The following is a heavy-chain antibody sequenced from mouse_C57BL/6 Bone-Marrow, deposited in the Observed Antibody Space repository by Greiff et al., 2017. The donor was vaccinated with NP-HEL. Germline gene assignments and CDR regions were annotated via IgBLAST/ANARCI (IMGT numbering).Heavy chain of an antibody. CDR1: GYTFTSYG. V-gene: IGHV1-81*01. D-gene: IGHD1-1*01. CDR3: ARSPSYYYGSSSHFDY. Sequence: QVQLQQSGAELARPGASVKLSCKASGYTFTSYGISWVKQRTGQGLEWIGEIYPRSGNTYYNEKFKGKATLTADKSSSTAYMELRSLTSEDSAVYFCARSPSYYYGSSSHFDYWGQGTTLTVSS. J-gene: IGHJ2*01. CDR2: IYPRSGNT.